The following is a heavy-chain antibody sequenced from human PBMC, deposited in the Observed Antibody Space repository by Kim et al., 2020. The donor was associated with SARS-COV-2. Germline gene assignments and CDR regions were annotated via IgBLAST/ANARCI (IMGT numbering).Heavy chain of an antibody. D-gene: IGHD3-10*01. V-gene: IGHV4-39*07. CDR3: ARGAVRGVICAFDI. CDR1: GGSISSSSYY. CDR2: IYYSGST. Sequence: SETLSLTCTVSGGSISSSSYYWGWIRQPPGKGLEWIGSIYYSGSTYYNPSLKSRVTISVDTSKNQFSLKLSSVTAADTAVYYCARGAVRGVICAFDIWGQGTMVTVSS. J-gene: IGHJ3*02.